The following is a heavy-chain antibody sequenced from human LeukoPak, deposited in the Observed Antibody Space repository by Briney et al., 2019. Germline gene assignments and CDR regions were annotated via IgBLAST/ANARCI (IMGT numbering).Heavy chain of an antibody. Sequence: ASVKVSCKASGYTFTSYDINWVRQATGQGLEWMGWMNPNSGNTGYAQKFQGRVTITRNTSISTAYMELSSLRSEDTAVYYCASPPGGCGGDCYSGFNLDYWGQGTLVTVSS. CDR3: ASPPGGCGGDCYSGFNLDY. D-gene: IGHD2-21*02. V-gene: IGHV1-8*03. CDR1: GYTFTSYD. CDR2: MNPNSGNT. J-gene: IGHJ4*02.